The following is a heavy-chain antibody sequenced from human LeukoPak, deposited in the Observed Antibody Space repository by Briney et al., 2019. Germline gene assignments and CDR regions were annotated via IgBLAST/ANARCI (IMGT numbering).Heavy chain of an antibody. J-gene: IGHJ5*02. D-gene: IGHD2-2*02. CDR1: GGSISSYY. CDR3: ARDHLGYCSSTSCYKRFDP. V-gene: IGHV4-59*01. Sequence: PSETLSLTCTVSGGSISSYYWSWIRQPPGKGLEWIGYIYYSGSTNYNPSLKSRVTISVDTSKNQFSLKLSSVTAADTAVYYCARDHLGYCSSTSCYKRFDPWGQGTLVTVSS. CDR2: IYYSGST.